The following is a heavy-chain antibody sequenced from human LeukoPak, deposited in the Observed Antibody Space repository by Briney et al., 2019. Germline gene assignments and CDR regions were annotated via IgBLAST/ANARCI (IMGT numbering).Heavy chain of an antibody. J-gene: IGHJ3*02. V-gene: IGHV1-2*02. CDR3: ARGYCSSTSCYDAFDI. Sequence: GASVKVSCKASGYTFTGYYMHWVRQAPGQGLEWMGWINPNSGGTNYAQKFQGRVTKTRDTSISTAYMELSRLRSDDTAVYYCARGYCSSTSCYDAFDIWGQGTMVPVSS. D-gene: IGHD2-2*01. CDR1: GYTFTGYY. CDR2: INPNSGGT.